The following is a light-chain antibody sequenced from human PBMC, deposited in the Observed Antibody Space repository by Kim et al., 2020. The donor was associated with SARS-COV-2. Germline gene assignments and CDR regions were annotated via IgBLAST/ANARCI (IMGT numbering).Light chain of an antibody. CDR3: SSYTSSSTLVV. CDR2: DDS. V-gene: IGLV2-14*03. J-gene: IGLJ2*01. Sequence: SFPSACTGTSCRVGGCSYVYWYQQHQDKAHTPMILDDSDPNSGVALRFSCCGTGTATALTISRLHAEDEADYYCSSYTSSSTLVVFGGGTKLTVL. CDR1: SCRVGGCSY.